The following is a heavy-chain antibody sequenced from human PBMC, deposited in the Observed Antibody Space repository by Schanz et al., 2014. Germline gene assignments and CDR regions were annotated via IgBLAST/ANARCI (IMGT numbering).Heavy chain of an antibody. D-gene: IGHD6-13*01. CDR3: VSQTGSPNY. Sequence: VQLVESGGGVVQPGRSLRLSCAASGFTFSSYGMHWVRQAPGKGLEWVSAISGSGGSTYYADSVEGRFTISRDNAKRSLFLQMNSLRVEDTAVYFCVSQTGSPNYWGQGTLVTVSS. V-gene: IGHV3-21*01. CDR2: ISGSGGST. J-gene: IGHJ4*02. CDR1: GFTFSSYG.